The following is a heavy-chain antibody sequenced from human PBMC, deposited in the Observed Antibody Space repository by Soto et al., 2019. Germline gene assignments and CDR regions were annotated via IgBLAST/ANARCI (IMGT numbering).Heavy chain of an antibody. V-gene: IGHV4-39*01. Sequence: SETLSLTCTVSGGSISSSSYYWGWIRQPPGKGLEWIGSIYYSGSTYYNPSLKSRVTISVDTSKNQFSLKLSSVTAADTAVYYCASLIHDYGDYVAIHYYGMDVWGQGTTVTVSS. J-gene: IGHJ6*02. CDR3: ASLIHDYGDYVAIHYYGMDV. CDR1: GGSISSSSYY. CDR2: IYYSGST. D-gene: IGHD4-17*01.